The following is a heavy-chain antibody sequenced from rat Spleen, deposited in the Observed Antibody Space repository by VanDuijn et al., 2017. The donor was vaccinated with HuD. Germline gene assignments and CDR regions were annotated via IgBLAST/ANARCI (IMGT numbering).Heavy chain of an antibody. CDR1: GFTFSNYD. D-gene: IGHD1-11*01. J-gene: IGHJ4*01. CDR3: TTPNYGPHYVMDA. CDR2: ISYDGSST. Sequence: EVQLVESGGGLVQPGRSMKLSCAASGFTFSNYDMAWVRQAPTKGLEWVASISYDGSSTYYRDSVKGRFTISRDNAKSTLYLKMDSLRSENTATYYCTTPNYGPHYVMDAWGQGASVTVSS. V-gene: IGHV5-20*01.